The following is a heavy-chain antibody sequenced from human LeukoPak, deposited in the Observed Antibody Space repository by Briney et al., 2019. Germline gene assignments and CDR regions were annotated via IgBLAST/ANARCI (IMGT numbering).Heavy chain of an antibody. Sequence: SETLSLTCTVSGGSISSYYWSWIRQPPGKGLEWIGYIYYSGSTNYNPSLKSRVTISVDTSKNQFSLKLSSVTAADTAVYYCAGDTSNEGLYYFDYWGQGTLVTVSS. CDR1: GGSISSYY. V-gene: IGHV4-59*01. CDR2: IYYSGST. D-gene: IGHD1-1*01. CDR3: AGDTSNEGLYYFDY. J-gene: IGHJ4*02.